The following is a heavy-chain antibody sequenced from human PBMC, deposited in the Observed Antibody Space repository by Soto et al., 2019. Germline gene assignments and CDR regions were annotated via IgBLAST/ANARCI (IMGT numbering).Heavy chain of an antibody. V-gene: IGHV3-9*01. CDR2: ISWNSGSI. Sequence: GVSLRLSCAASGFTFDDYAMDWVRQAPGKGLEWVSGISWNSGSIGYADSVKGRFTISRDNAKNSLYLQMNSLRAEDTALYYCAKGNQYSSPVDYWGQGTLVTVSS. J-gene: IGHJ4*02. CDR3: AKGNQYSSPVDY. D-gene: IGHD6-6*01. CDR1: GFTFDDYA.